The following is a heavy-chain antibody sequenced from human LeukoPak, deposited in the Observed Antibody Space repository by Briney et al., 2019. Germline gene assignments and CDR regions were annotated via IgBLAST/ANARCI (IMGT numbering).Heavy chain of an antibody. CDR2: IGGSGRTI. D-gene: IGHD1-26*01. V-gene: IGHV3-48*03. CDR3: ATLIVGGGDH. Sequence: GGSLRLSCAASGFTFSSYEMIWVRQPPGTGLEWVSYIGGSGRTIFYADSVKGRFTISRDNAKNSLYLQMNSPRAEDTAVYYCATLIVGGGDHWGQGTLVTVSS. J-gene: IGHJ4*02. CDR1: GFTFSSYE.